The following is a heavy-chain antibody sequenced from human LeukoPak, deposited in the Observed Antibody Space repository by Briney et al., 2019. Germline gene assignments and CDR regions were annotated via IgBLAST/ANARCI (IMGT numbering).Heavy chain of an antibody. V-gene: IGHV4-61*02. CDR2: IYTSGST. CDR1: GDSITSGTYY. Sequence: SETLSLTCTVSGDSITSGTYYWTWIRQPAGKGLEWIGRIYTSGSTSYNPSLKSRVTISKDTSKNRFSLMLTSVTAADTAVYFCARDRYSGSYYGWFDSWGQGTLVTVSS. D-gene: IGHD1-26*01. J-gene: IGHJ5*01. CDR3: ARDRYSGSYYGWFDS.